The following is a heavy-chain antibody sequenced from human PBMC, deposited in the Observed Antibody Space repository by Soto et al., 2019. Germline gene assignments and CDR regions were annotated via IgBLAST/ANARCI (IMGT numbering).Heavy chain of an antibody. J-gene: IGHJ4*01. Sequence: SVKVSCKASGGTFSSYTISWVRQAPGQGLEWMGWIIPIHGITNYAQKFQGRVTMTADTSTSTAYMELRSLRSDDTAVYYCARDTYYYDSSGAIDYWG. CDR3: ARDTYYYDSSGAIDY. CDR1: GGTFSSYT. CDR2: IIPIHGIT. V-gene: IGHV1-69*10. D-gene: IGHD3-22*01.